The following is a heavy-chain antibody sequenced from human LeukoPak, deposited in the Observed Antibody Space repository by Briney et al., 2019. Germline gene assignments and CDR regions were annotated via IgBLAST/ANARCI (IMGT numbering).Heavy chain of an antibody. Sequence: ASVKVSCKASGYTFTSYGISWVRQAPGQGLEWMGWISAYNGNTTYAQKLQGRVTMTTDTSTSTAYMELRSLRSDDTAVYYCARDQGGAVAGRYYYYYMDVWGKGTTVTVSS. J-gene: IGHJ6*03. CDR1: GYTFTSYG. CDR2: ISAYNGNT. V-gene: IGHV1-18*01. D-gene: IGHD6-19*01. CDR3: ARDQGGAVAGRYYYYYMDV.